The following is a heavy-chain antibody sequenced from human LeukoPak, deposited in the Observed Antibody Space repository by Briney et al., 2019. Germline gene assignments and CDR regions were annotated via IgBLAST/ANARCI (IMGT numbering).Heavy chain of an antibody. Sequence: SETLSLTCTVSGGSISSYYWSWIRQPPGKGLEWIGYIYYSGSTNYNPSLKSRVTISVDTSKNQFSLELSSVTAADTAVYYCARRTFSNLVDYWGQGTLVTVSS. V-gene: IGHV4-59*12. CDR3: ARRTFSNLVDY. CDR2: IYYSGST. CDR1: GGSISSYY. D-gene: IGHD1-14*01. J-gene: IGHJ4*02.